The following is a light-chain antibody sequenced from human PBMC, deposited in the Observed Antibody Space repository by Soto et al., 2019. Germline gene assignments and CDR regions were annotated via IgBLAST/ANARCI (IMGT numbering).Light chain of an antibody. CDR3: QQYNSYPLT. CDR1: QRISSC. CDR2: DAS. Sequence: DIQMTHSPSTLSASVGDRFTITSRASQRISSCLAWYQQKPGKAPKLLIYDASSLESGVPSRFSGSGSGTEFTLTISSLQPDDFATYYCQQYNSYPLTFGGGTKVEIK. J-gene: IGKJ4*01. V-gene: IGKV1-5*01.